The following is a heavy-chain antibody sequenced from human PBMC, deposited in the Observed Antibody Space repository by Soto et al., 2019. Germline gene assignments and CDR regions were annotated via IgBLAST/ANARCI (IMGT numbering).Heavy chain of an antibody. CDR3: ARHLYDFWSGYLFDY. V-gene: IGHV4-59*08. CDR2: IYYSGST. D-gene: IGHD3-3*01. J-gene: IGHJ4*02. CDR1: GGSISSYY. Sequence: SETLSLTCTVSGGSISSYYWSWIRQPPGKGLEWIGYIYYSGSTNYNPSLKSRVTISVDTSKNQFSLKLSSVTAADTAVYYCARHLYDFWSGYLFDYWGQGPLVTVSS.